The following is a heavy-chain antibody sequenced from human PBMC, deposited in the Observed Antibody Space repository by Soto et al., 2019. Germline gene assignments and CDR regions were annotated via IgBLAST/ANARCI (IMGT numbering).Heavy chain of an antibody. CDR1: GDSVSSHSAA. V-gene: IGHV6-1*01. CDR3: AREGCGTWSYDFDF. Sequence: PSQTLSLTCAISGDSVSSHSAAWNWVRQSPSRGLEWLGRTKYRSKWYNDYATSVKRLIIINADTSKNQFSLQLNSVTPDDTAVYYCAREGCGTWSYDFDFWGQGTLVTVSS. CDR2: TKYRSKWYN. D-gene: IGHD6-13*01. J-gene: IGHJ4*02.